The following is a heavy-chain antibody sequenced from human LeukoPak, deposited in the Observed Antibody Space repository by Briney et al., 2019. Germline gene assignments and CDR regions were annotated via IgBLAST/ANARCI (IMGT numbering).Heavy chain of an antibody. CDR1: GYTFTGYY. V-gene: IGHV1-2*02. Sequence: ASVKVSCKASGYTFTGYYMHWVRQAPGQGLEWMGWINPNSGGTNYAQKFQGRVTMTRDTSISTAYMELSRLRSDDTAVYYCARGNLRFLEWLPTAYFDYWGQGTLVTVSS. D-gene: IGHD3-3*01. CDR3: ARGNLRFLEWLPTAYFDY. J-gene: IGHJ4*02. CDR2: INPNSGGT.